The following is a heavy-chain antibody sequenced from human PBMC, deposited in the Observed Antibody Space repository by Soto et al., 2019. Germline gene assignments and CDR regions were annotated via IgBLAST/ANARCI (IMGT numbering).Heavy chain of an antibody. J-gene: IGHJ1*01. D-gene: IGHD3-10*01. CDR1: GYTFTSYD. Sequence: QVQLVQSGAEVKKPGASVKVSCKASGYTFTSYDISWVRQATGQGLEWMGWMNPNNCNTDYAPKFQGRVNMTMNTSIGTAYMELSSLRSEDTAVYYCARSPRNYYALGSYSYFRHWGQGTLVTVSS. CDR3: ARSPRNYYALGSYSYFRH. V-gene: IGHV1-8*01. CDR2: MNPNNCNT.